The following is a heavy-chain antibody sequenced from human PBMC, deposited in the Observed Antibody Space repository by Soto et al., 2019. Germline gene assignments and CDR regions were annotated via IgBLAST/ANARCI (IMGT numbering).Heavy chain of an antibody. Sequence: GGSLRLSCAASGFTFSSYSMNWVRQAPGKGLEWVSYISSSSSTIYYADSVKGRFTISRDNAKNSLYLQMNSLRAEDTAVYYCAIFGVVIIAGYWGQGTLVTVSS. J-gene: IGHJ4*02. CDR3: AIFGVVIIAGY. CDR2: ISSSSSTI. D-gene: IGHD3-3*01. CDR1: GFTFSSYS. V-gene: IGHV3-48*01.